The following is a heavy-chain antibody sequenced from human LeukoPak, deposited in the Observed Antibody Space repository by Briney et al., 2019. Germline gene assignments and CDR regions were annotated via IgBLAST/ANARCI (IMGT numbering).Heavy chain of an antibody. Sequence: ASVKVSCKASGGTFSSYAISWVRQAPGQGLEWMGGIIPIFGTANYAQKFQGRVTITADESTSTAYMELSSLRSEDTAVYYCARSTIFGVVITPPYFDYWGQGTLVTVSS. D-gene: IGHD3-3*01. V-gene: IGHV1-69*13. CDR3: ARSTIFGVVITPPYFDY. CDR2: IIPIFGTA. J-gene: IGHJ4*02. CDR1: GGTFSSYA.